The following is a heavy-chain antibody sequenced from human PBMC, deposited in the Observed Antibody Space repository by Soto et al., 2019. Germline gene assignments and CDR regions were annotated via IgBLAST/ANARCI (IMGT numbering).Heavy chain of an antibody. CDR3: AREGWAAVAGTQYDYYYGMDV. CDR2: INPSGGST. D-gene: IGHD6-19*01. V-gene: IGHV1-46*01. J-gene: IGHJ6*02. Sequence: GASVKVSCKASGYTFTSYYMHWVRQAPGQGLEWMGIINPSGGSTSYAQKFQGRVTMTRDTSTSTVYMELSSLRSEDTAVYYCAREGWAAVAGTQYDYYYGMDVWGQGTTVTVS. CDR1: GYTFTSYY.